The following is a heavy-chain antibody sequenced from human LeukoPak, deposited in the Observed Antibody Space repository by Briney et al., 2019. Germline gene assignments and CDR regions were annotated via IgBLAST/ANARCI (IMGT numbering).Heavy chain of an antibody. CDR1: GYSFTSYW. CDR2: IYPGDSDT. V-gene: IGHV5-51*01. Sequence: GESLQISCKGSGYSFTSYWIGWVRQMPGKGLEWMGIIYPGDSDTRYSPSFQGQVTISADKAISTAYLQCSSLKASDTAMYYCARLSLQLRPFDYWGQGTLVTVSS. D-gene: IGHD2-2*01. CDR3: ARLSLQLRPFDY. J-gene: IGHJ4*02.